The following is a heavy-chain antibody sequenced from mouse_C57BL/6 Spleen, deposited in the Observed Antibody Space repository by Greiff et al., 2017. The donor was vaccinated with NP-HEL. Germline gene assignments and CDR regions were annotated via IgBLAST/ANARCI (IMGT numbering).Heavy chain of an antibody. CDR2: IYPGSGNT. Sequence: QVQLQQSGAELVRPWASVKLSCKASGYTFTDYYINWVKQRPGQGLEWIARIYPGSGNTYYNEKFKGKATLTAEKSSSTAYMQLSSLTSEDSAVYFCARGGRWSPFDYWGQGTTLTVSS. V-gene: IGHV1-76*01. CDR3: ARGGRWSPFDY. D-gene: IGHD2-3*01. CDR1: GYTFTDYY. J-gene: IGHJ2*01.